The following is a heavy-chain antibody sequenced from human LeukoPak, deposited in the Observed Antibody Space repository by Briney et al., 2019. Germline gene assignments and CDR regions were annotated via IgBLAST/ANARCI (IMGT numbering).Heavy chain of an antibody. J-gene: IGHJ4*02. D-gene: IGHD6-19*01. V-gene: IGHV3-74*01. CDR2: ISSEGTST. Sequence: PGRSLRLSCAASGFTFSNYWMHWVRQAPGKGLVWVSRISSEGTSTNDADFVKGRFTISRDNAKNRLYLQMNSLGAEDTAVYYCARDRGGWYYFDYWGQGTLVTASS. CDR3: ARDRGGWYYFDY. CDR1: GFTFSNYW.